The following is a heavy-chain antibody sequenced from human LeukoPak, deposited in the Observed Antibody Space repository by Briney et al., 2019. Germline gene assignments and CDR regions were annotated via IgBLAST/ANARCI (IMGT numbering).Heavy chain of an antibody. CDR2: IGTAGDT. V-gene: IGHV3-13*01. J-gene: IGHJ4*02. D-gene: IGHD6-13*01. Sequence: PWGSLRLSCAASGFTFSNYDMHWVRQAAGKGLEWVSGIGTAGDTYYPASVKGRFTISRENAKNSLYLQMSSLSAGDTAVYYCASSPAYSSSWYAIDNRGQGTLVTVSS. CDR1: GFTFSNYD. CDR3: ASSPAYSSSWYAIDN.